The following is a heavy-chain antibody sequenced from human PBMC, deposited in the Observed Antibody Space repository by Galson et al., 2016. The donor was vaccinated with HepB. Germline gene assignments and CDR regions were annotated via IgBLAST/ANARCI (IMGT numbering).Heavy chain of an antibody. D-gene: IGHD3-22*01. J-gene: IGHJ3*02. CDR2: IFSGDAT. CDR3: EGYSDPFDI. Sequence: SLRLSCAASGFSVSGKYMSWARQAPGKGLEWVSAIFSGDATYYRDSVKGRFTSSRDTSKNTLYLQMNNLSAEDTAIYYCEGYSDPFDIWGQGTMVSVSS. V-gene: IGHV3-53*01. CDR1: GFSVSGKY.